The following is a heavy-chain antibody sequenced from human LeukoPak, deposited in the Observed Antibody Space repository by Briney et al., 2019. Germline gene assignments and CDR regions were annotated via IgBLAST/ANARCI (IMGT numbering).Heavy chain of an antibody. CDR3: ARNYYDSSGCYGGDDDAFDI. Sequence: SETLSLTCTVSGGSISSGGYYWSWNRQHPGKGLEWIGYIYYSGNTCYNPSLKSRVTISLDTSKNHFSLKLSSVTAADTAVYYCARNYYDSSGCYGGDDDAFDIWGQGTMVTVSS. V-gene: IGHV4-31*03. D-gene: IGHD3-22*01. CDR1: GGSISSGGYY. CDR2: IYYSGNT. J-gene: IGHJ3*02.